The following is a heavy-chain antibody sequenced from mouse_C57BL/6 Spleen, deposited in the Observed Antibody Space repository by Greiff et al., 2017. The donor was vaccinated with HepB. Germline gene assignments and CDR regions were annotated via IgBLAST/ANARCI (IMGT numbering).Heavy chain of an antibody. J-gene: IGHJ2*01. Sequence: VQRVESGPELVKPGASVKISCKASGYSFTSYYIHWVKQRPGQGLEWIGWIYPGSGNTKYNEKFKGKATLTADTSSSTAYMQLSSLTSEDSAVYYCARRSSSLYFDYWGQGTTLTVSS. CDR1: GYSFTSYY. D-gene: IGHD1-1*01. V-gene: IGHV1-66*01. CDR3: ARRSSSLYFDY. CDR2: IYPGSGNT.